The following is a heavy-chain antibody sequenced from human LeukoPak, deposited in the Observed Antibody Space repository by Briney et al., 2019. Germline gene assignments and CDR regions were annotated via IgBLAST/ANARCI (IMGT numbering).Heavy chain of an antibody. V-gene: IGHV4-34*01. D-gene: IGHD6-19*01. CDR1: GGSFSGYY. CDR3: ARESHSSGWYSFSRFYYYYGMDV. J-gene: IGHJ6*02. CDR2: INHSGST. Sequence: SETLSLTCAVYGGSFSGYYWSWIRQPPGKGLEWIGEINHSGSTNYNPSLKSRVTISVDTSKNQFSLKLSSVTAADTAVYYRARESHSSGWYSFSRFYYYYGMDVWGQGTTVTVSS.